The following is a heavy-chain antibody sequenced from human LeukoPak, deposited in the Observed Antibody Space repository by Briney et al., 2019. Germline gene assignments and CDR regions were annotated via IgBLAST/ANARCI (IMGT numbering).Heavy chain of an antibody. J-gene: IGHJ4*02. Sequence: GGSLRLSCAASGFTFSGHSMTWVRQTPGKGLEWVSVIFGNGVKTYYADSLKGRFTISRDNSKSTLYLQMNSLRAEDTAVYFCAKRGVVIRVILVGFHKEAYYFDSWGQGALVTVSS. V-gene: IGHV3-23*01. D-gene: IGHD3-22*01. CDR1: GFTFSGHS. CDR3: AKRGVVIRVILVGFHKEAYYFDS. CDR2: IFGNGVKT.